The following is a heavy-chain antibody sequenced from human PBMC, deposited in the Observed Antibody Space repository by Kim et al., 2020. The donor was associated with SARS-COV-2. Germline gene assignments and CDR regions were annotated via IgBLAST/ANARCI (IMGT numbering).Heavy chain of an antibody. J-gene: IGHJ4*01. CDR2: INHSGST. CDR3: ARGRYYDSSGYIWGWDYF. V-gene: IGHV4-34*01. CDR1: GGSFSGYY. Sequence: SETLSLTCAVYGGSFSGYYWSWIRQPPGKGLEWIGEINHSGSTNYNPSLKSRVTISVDTSKNQFSLKLSSVTAADTAVYYCARGRYYDSSGYIWGWDYF. D-gene: IGHD3-22*01.